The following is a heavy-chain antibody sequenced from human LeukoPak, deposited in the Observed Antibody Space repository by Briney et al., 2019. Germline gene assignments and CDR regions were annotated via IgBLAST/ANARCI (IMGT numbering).Heavy chain of an antibody. Sequence: GGSLRLSCAASGFTFSSYSMNWVRQAPGKGLEWVSSISSSSSYIYYADSVKGRFTISRDNAKNSLYLQMNSLRAEDTAVYYCARDRNPMYYYDSSGYYSWFDPWGQGTLVTVSS. CDR1: GFTFSSYS. CDR2: ISSSSSYI. CDR3: ARDRNPMYYYDSSGYYSWFDP. J-gene: IGHJ5*02. D-gene: IGHD3-22*01. V-gene: IGHV3-21*01.